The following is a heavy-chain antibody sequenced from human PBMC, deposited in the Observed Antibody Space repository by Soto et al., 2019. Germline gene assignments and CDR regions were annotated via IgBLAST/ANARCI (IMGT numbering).Heavy chain of an antibody. Sequence: PGESLKISCKGSGYSFTSYWIGWVRQMPGKGLEWMGIIYPGDSDTRYSPSFQGQVTISADKSISTAYLQWSSLKASDTAMYYCARHSVVAGSAERSYYYCYYMDVWGKGTTVSVSS. CDR1: GYSFTSYW. D-gene: IGHD6-19*01. V-gene: IGHV5-51*01. J-gene: IGHJ6*03. CDR2: IYPGDSDT. CDR3: ARHSVVAGSAERSYYYCYYMDV.